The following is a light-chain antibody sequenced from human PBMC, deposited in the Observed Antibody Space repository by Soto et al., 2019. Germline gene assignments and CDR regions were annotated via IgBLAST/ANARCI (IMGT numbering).Light chain of an antibody. CDR2: DAS. CDR3: QQRSNWPPT. Sequence: LTQSPSSLSASIGDRVTITCRASQSVSSYLAWDQQKPGQAPRLLIYDASNRATGIPARFSGSGSGTDFTLTISSLEPEDFAVYYCQQRSNWPPTFGQGTKVEIK. CDR1: QSVSSY. V-gene: IGKV3-11*01. J-gene: IGKJ1*01.